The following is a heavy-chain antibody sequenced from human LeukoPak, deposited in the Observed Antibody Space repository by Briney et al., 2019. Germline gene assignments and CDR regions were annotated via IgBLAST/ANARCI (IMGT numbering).Heavy chain of an antibody. CDR1: GVSISSYY. Sequence: SETLSLTCTVSGVSISSYYLSWIRQPPGKGLEWIGYSYYSGSTNYNPSFTSRVTISVDTSKNQFYLKLSSVTAADTAEYYCARDSSSWNAFDIWGQGTMVTVSS. J-gene: IGHJ3*02. D-gene: IGHD6-13*01. CDR2: SYYSGST. CDR3: ARDSSSWNAFDI. V-gene: IGHV4-59*01.